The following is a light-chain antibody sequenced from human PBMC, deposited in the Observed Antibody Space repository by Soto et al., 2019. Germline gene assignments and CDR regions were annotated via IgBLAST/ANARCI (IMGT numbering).Light chain of an antibody. CDR3: QHRSNWPRLT. CDR2: GAS. V-gene: IGKV3-15*01. CDR1: QSVSSN. J-gene: IGKJ4*01. Sequence: EIVMTQSPATLSVSPGERATLSCRASQSVSSNLAWYQQKPGQAPRLLIYGASTRATGIPARFGGRGSGTDFTLSISSLGPEDFAVYYCQHRSNWPRLTFGGGTKGDIK.